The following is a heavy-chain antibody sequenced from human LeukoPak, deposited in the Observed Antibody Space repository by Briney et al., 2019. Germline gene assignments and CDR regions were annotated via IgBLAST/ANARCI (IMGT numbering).Heavy chain of an antibody. Sequence: ASVKVSCKASGYTFTGYYIHWVRRAPGPGLEWMGWIHPNSGGTKFAQSFQGRVTLTRDTSITTASMELSSLISNDTAVYFCARTAYPSSSWFDPWGQGTQVTVSS. J-gene: IGHJ5*02. CDR1: GYTFTGYY. D-gene: IGHD6-6*01. CDR2: IHPNSGGT. CDR3: ARTAYPSSSWFDP. V-gene: IGHV1-2*02.